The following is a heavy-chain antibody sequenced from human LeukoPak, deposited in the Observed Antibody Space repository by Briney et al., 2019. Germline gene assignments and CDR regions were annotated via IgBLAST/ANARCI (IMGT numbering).Heavy chain of an antibody. D-gene: IGHD3-22*01. CDR1: GLTFSSHW. CDR2: ITNDGSST. V-gene: IGHV3-74*01. Sequence: GGSLRLSCAASGLTFSSHWMHWVRQAPGKGLVWVSRITNDGSSTTYADSVKGRFTISRDNAKNMLYLQVNSLRAEDTAVYYCARGSYYYDSSGYYAPSYYYGMDVWGQGTTVTVSS. J-gene: IGHJ6*02. CDR3: ARGSYYYDSSGYYAPSYYYGMDV.